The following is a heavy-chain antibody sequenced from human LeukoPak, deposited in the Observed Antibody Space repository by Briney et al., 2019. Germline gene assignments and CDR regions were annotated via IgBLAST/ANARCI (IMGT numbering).Heavy chain of an antibody. CDR1: GFTFSSYA. D-gene: IGHD6-6*01. J-gene: IGHJ6*03. CDR2: FSGSGGNT. V-gene: IGHV3-23*01. Sequence: PGGSLRLSCAASGFTFSSYAMSWVRQAPGKGLEWVSTFSGSGGNTYYADSVKGRFTISRDNSKNSLYLQMNSLRAEDTALYYCAKAGLVDYYYYYMDVWGKGTTVTVSS. CDR3: AKAGLVDYYYYYMDV.